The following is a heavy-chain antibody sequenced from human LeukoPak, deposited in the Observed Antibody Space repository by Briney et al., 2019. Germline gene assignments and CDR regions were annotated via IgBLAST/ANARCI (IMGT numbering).Heavy chain of an antibody. D-gene: IGHD2/OR15-2a*01. V-gene: IGHV4-59*01. Sequence: PSETLSLTCSVSGGSISRYYWSWIRQPPGKGLEYIGYIYYSGSTNYNPSLESRVTISVDTSKNQFSLKLSSVTAADTAVYYCASFGSLSTFFDYWGQGTLVTVSS. CDR3: ASFGSLSTFFDY. CDR2: IYYSGST. J-gene: IGHJ4*02. CDR1: GGSISRYY.